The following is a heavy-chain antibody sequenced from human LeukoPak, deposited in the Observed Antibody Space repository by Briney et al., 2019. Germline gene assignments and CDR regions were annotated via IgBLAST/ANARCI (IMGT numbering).Heavy chain of an antibody. D-gene: IGHD2-15*01. Sequence: GGSLRLSCAASGFTFSSYSMNWVCQAPGKGLEWVSSISSSSSYIYYADSVKGRFTISRDNAKNSLYLQMNSLRAEDTAVYYCARELSRSGGSCYDYWGQGTLVTVSS. V-gene: IGHV3-21*01. CDR2: ISSSSSYI. CDR1: GFTFSSYS. J-gene: IGHJ4*02. CDR3: ARELSRSGGSCYDY.